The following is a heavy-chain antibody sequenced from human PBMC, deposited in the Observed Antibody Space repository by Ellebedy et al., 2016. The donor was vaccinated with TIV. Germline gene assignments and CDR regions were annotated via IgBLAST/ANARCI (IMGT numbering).Heavy chain of an antibody. J-gene: IGHJ4*02. D-gene: IGHD6-19*01. CDR1: GASVSTYY. Sequence: MPSETLSLTCSVSGASVSTYYWSWIRQPAGKGLEWIGRIYSSGGTYYNPSLKSRVTMSVDTSKNQFSLKLNSVTAADTAVYYCARGEVVAGTTGYFDYWGQGTLVTVSS. CDR3: ARGEVVAGTTGYFDY. CDR2: IYSSGGT. V-gene: IGHV4-4*07.